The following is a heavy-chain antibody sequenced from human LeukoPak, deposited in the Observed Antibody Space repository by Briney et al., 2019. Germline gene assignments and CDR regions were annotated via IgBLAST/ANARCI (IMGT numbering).Heavy chain of an antibody. CDR2: ISTDGSRI. J-gene: IGHJ5*02. CDR3: ARDRIEYCSGGSCYDAWFDP. V-gene: IGHV3-64*02. CDR1: GFTFRDSA. D-gene: IGHD2-15*01. Sequence: PGGSLRLSCAASGFTFRDSAMYWVRQAPGKGLEYVSVISTDGSRIYYADSVKGRFTISRDNSKNTLYLQMNSLRAEDTAVYYCARDRIEYCSGGSCYDAWFDPWGQGTLVTVSS.